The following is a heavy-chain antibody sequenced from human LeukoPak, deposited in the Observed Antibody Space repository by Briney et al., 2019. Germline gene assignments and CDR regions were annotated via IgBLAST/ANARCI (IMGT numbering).Heavy chain of an antibody. CDR3: AKGGESSLPFDY. Sequence: SETLSLTCIASGASISGHYWNWIRQPAGKEPEWIGRVHTSRGTNYNSSLKSRLTMSVDTSKNQFSLHLASVTAADTAVYYCAKGGESSLPFDYWGQGTLVTVSS. D-gene: IGHD3-10*01. CDR2: VHTSRGT. CDR1: GASISGHY. J-gene: IGHJ4*02. V-gene: IGHV4-4*07.